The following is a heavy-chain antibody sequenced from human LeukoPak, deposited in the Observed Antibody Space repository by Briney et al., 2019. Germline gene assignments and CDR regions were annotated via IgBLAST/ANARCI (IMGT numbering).Heavy chain of an antibody. CDR3: ARDEARSTYYDILTGYFLDY. D-gene: IGHD3-9*01. V-gene: IGHV1-69*04. J-gene: IGHJ4*02. Sequence: GASVKVPCKASGGTFSSYTISWVRQAPGQGLEWMGRIIPILGIANYAQKFQGRVMITADKSTSTAYMELSSLRSEDTAVYYCARDEARSTYYDILTGYFLDYWGQGTLVTVSS. CDR2: IIPILGIA. CDR1: GGTFSSYT.